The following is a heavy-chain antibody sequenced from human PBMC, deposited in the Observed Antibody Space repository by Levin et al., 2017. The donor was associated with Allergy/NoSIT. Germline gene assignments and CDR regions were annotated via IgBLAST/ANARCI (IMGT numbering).Heavy chain of an antibody. CDR3: ARVGGGDYYYYYMDV. V-gene: IGHV3-21*01. D-gene: IGHD3-3*01. CDR1: GFTFSTYN. J-gene: IGHJ6*03. Sequence: LSLTCAASGFTFSTYNMNWVRQAPGRGLEWVSSITSSSSYIYYADSVKGRFTISRDNPKNSLYLQMNSLRAEDTAVYYCARVGGGDYYYYYMDVWGKGTTVTVSS. CDR2: ITSSSSYI.